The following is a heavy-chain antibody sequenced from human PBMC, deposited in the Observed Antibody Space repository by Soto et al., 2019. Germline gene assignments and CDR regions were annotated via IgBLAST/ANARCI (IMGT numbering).Heavy chain of an antibody. CDR2: IYPVYDSGTS. CDR1: GGSISGYY. D-gene: IGHD4-4*01. Sequence: PSETLSLTCTVSGGSISGYYWSWVRQTAGKGLEWIGRIYPVYDSGTSDYNPSLKGRVTLSVDTSKNQVSLRLTSVIAADTAVYFCARGENSWSEYLKHWGQGTLVTVSS. CDR3: ARGENSWSEYLKH. V-gene: IGHV4-4*07. J-gene: IGHJ1*01.